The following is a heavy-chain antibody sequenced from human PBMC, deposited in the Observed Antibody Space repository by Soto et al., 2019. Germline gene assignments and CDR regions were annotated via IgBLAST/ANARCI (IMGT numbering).Heavy chain of an antibody. D-gene: IGHD3-22*01. Sequence: SVKVSWKAAGGTFSSYAISWVRQAPGQGLEWMGGIIPIFGTANYAQKFQGRVTITADESKNTLYLQMNSLRAGDTAVYYCARDDYDSSGYPEYFQHWGQGTLVTVSS. CDR1: GGTFSSYA. V-gene: IGHV1-69*13. CDR2: IIPIFGTA. J-gene: IGHJ1*01. CDR3: ARDDYDSSGYPEYFQH.